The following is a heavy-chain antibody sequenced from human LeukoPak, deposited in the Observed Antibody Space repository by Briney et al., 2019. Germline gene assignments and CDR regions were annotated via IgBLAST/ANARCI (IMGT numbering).Heavy chain of an antibody. D-gene: IGHD2/OR15-2a*01. CDR1: GGSISSSSYY. Sequence: SSETLSLTCTGSGGSISSSSYYWGWIRQPPGKGLEWIGSIYYSGSTYYNPSLKSRVTISVDTSKNQFSLKLSSVTAADTAIYYCARLLSIADAFDIWGQGTMVTVSS. CDR3: ARLLSIADAFDI. CDR2: IYYSGST. J-gene: IGHJ3*02. V-gene: IGHV4-39*01.